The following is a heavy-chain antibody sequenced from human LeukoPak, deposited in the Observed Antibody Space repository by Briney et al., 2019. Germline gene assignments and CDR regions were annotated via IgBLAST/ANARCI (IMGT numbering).Heavy chain of an antibody. CDR3: ARVSYGLFDP. D-gene: IGHD3-10*01. Sequence: GGSLRLSCAASGFTFRSYWMSWVRQAPGKGLEWVANIKQDGSEKYYEDSVKGRFTISRDNAKNSLYLQMNSLRAEDTAVYYCARVSYGLFDPWGQGTLVTVSS. V-gene: IGHV3-7*01. J-gene: IGHJ5*02. CDR2: IKQDGSEK. CDR1: GFTFRSYW.